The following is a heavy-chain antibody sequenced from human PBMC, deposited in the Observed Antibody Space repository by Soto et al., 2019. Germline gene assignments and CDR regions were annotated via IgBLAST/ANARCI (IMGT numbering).Heavy chain of an antibody. CDR1: GGTFSSYA. J-gene: IGHJ4*02. Sequence: GASVKVSCKASGGTFSSYAISWVRQAPGQGLEWMGGIIPIFGTANYAQKFQGRVTITADESTSTAYMEMRSLSSEDTAVYYCARDRSDSGSYRFDHWGQGTLVTVSS. CDR2: IIPIFGTA. V-gene: IGHV1-69*13. CDR3: ARDRSDSGSYRFDH. D-gene: IGHD1-26*01.